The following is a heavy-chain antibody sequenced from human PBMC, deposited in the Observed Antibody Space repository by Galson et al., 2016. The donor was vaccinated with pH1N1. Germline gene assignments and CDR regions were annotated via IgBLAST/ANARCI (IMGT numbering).Heavy chain of an antibody. CDR2: IVPITGVT. V-gene: IGHV1-69*02. CDR3: APGGDDYGGNPHWFDP. CDR1: GYTLTKVS. J-gene: IGHJ5*02. Sequence: SVKVSCKVTGYTLTKVSMHWARQAPGQGLEWMRRIVPITGVTNYAQKFQDRVTITADESTSTAYMELSSLRSEDTGVYYCAPGGDDYGGNPHWFDPWGQGTLVTVSS. D-gene: IGHD4-23*01.